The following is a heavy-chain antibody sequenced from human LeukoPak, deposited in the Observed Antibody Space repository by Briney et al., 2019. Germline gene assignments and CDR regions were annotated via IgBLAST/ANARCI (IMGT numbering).Heavy chain of an antibody. V-gene: IGHV4-59*08. CDR2: FHNSGTS. CDR1: DDSISDYY. D-gene: IGHD3-3*01. CDR3: ARVTSGYYTTDAFDI. J-gene: IGHJ3*02. Sequence: PSETLSLTCTVSDDSISDYYRGWIRQPPGKGLEWIGYFHNSGTSTYNPSLKSRVTISADTSKNQFSLKLSSVTAADTAVYYCARVTSGYYTTDAFDIWGQGTMVTVSS.